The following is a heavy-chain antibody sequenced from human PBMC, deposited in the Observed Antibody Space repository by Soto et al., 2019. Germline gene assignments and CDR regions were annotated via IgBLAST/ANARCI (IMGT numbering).Heavy chain of an antibody. CDR1: GFTFSSYA. Sequence: PGGSLRLSCAASGFTFSSYAMHWVRQAPGKGLEYVSAISGNGGSTYYADSVKGRFTISRDNSKNTLYLQMGSLRAEDMAVYYCPRSSDSSGYAWRVMDVWCQGTTVTVSS. CDR3: PRSSDSSGYAWRVMDV. CDR2: ISGNGGST. V-gene: IGHV3-64*02. D-gene: IGHD3-22*01. J-gene: IGHJ6*02.